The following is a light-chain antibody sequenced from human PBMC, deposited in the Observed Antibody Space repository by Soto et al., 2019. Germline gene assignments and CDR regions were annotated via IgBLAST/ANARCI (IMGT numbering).Light chain of an antibody. Sequence: IQLTQSPTSLSASVGDRVTITCRASQGISSYLGWYQQKPGKAPKLLIYAASSLQSGVPSRFSGSGSGTEFTLTISSLQPDDFATYYCQHYNSYSEAFGQGTKVDIK. J-gene: IGKJ1*01. V-gene: IGKV1-9*01. CDR3: QHYNSYSEA. CDR1: QGISSY. CDR2: AAS.